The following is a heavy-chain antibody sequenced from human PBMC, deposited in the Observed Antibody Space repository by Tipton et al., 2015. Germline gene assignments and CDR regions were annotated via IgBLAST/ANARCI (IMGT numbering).Heavy chain of an antibody. CDR2: IRYSGGT. Sequence: TLSLTCTVSGTSLSGFYWTWIRQPPGKGLEWIGYIRYSGGTNYKPSLSGRVSISLDMSKNQFSLKLRSVTAADTAMYFCARENAYYYGMDVWGQGTTVPVSS. V-gene: IGHV4-59*01. CDR3: ARENAYYYGMDV. D-gene: IGHD1-1*01. J-gene: IGHJ6*02. CDR1: GTSLSGFY.